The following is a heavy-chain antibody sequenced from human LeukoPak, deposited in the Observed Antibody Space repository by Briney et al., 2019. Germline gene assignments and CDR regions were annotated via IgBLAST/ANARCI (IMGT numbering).Heavy chain of an antibody. Sequence: ASAKLSCEASGYTFPGYYMHWVRQGPGQGLEWMGWVNPNSGGTNYAQKFQGRVTMTRDTSIITAYMELSRLRSDDSAVYYCASSYYYDSSGPGDGMDVWGQGTTVTVSS. J-gene: IGHJ6*02. V-gene: IGHV1-2*02. CDR3: ASSYYYDSSGPGDGMDV. CDR2: VNPNSGGT. CDR1: GYTFPGYY. D-gene: IGHD3-22*01.